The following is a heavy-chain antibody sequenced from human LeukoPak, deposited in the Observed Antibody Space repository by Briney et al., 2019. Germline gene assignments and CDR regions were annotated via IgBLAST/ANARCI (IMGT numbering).Heavy chain of an antibody. J-gene: IGHJ4*02. D-gene: IGHD3-3*01. Sequence: SETLSLTCAVSGGSISSGGYSWSWIRQPPGKGLEWIGYIYHSGSTNYNPSLKSRVTISVDKSKNQFSLKLSSVTAADTAVYYCARAWSGTSYFDYWGQGTLVTVSS. V-gene: IGHV4-30-2*01. CDR1: GGSISSGGYS. CDR3: ARAWSGTSYFDY. CDR2: IYHSGST.